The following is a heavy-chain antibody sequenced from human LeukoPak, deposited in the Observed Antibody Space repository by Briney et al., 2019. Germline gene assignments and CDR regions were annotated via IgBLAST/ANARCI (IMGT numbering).Heavy chain of an antibody. J-gene: IGHJ4*02. CDR1: GFTFSSYA. CDR3: VNPSAPVLAAALFDS. Sequence: GGSLRLSCAASGFTFSSYAMSWVRQAPGKGLEWVSVISGSGTNTYYADSVKGRFTISRDNSKNTLYLQMNSLRAEDTALYYFVNPSAPVLAAALFDSWGKENLVTVPS. V-gene: IGHV3-23*01. CDR2: ISGSGTNT. D-gene: IGHD2-2*01.